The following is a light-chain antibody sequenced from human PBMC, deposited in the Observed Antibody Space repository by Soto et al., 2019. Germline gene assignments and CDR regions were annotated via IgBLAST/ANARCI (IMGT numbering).Light chain of an antibody. CDR2: GAS. J-gene: IGKJ1*01. CDR1: QSVSSN. CDR3: QQYNNWPPLT. V-gene: IGKV3-15*01. Sequence: EIVMTQSPATLSVSPGERATLSCRASQSVSSNLAWYQQKPGQAPRLLIYGASTRATGIPARFSGSGSGTEFTLPISSPQSEDFAVYYCQQYNNWPPLTFGQGTKVEIK.